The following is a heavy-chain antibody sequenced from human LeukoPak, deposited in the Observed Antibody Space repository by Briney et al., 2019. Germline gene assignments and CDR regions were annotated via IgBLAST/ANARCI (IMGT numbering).Heavy chain of an antibody. V-gene: IGHV4-4*07. Sequence: SETLSLTRTVSGDSISSYYWSWVPQPAGKGREWVGRIYTSGSTNYNPSLKSRVTMSVATSKNRFSLKLSSVTAADSAVYYCARDLARNFDYWGQGTLVTVSS. J-gene: IGHJ4*02. D-gene: IGHD2-21*01. CDR2: IYTSGST. CDR3: ARDLARNFDY. CDR1: GDSISSYY.